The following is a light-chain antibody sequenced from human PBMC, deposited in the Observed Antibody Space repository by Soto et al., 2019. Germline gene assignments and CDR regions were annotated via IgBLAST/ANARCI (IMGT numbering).Light chain of an antibody. CDR1: QTVSSAY. CDR2: GTS. V-gene: IGKV3-20*01. J-gene: IGKJ5*01. CDR3: QQYDSFPLIA. Sequence: EIVLTQSPGTLSLSPGDRATLSCRASQTVSSAYLGWYQQKPGQAPRLLIYGTSSRATGIPDRFSGSGSGTDFTLTISRLEPEDFAVYYCQQYDSFPLIAFGQGTRLEIK.